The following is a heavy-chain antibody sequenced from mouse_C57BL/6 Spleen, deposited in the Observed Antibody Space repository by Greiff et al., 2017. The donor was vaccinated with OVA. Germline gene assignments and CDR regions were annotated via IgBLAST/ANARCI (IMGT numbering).Heavy chain of an antibody. CDR2: IYPRSGNT. Sequence: QVHVKQSGAELARPGASVKLSCKASGYTFTSYGISWVKQSTGQGLEWIGEIYPRSGNTYYNEKFKGKATLTADKSSSTAYMELRSLTSEDSAVYFCAPHYYGSSFDYWGQGTTLTVSS. CDR3: APHYYGSSFDY. V-gene: IGHV1-81*01. J-gene: IGHJ2*01. D-gene: IGHD1-1*01. CDR1: GYTFTSYG.